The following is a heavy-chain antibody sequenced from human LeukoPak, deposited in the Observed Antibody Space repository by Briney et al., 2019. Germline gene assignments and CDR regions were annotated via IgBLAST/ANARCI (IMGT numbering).Heavy chain of an antibody. CDR3: ARVWYSSSRYFDY. Sequence: GGSLRLSCAASGFTFSSYSMNWVRQAPGKGLEWVSSISSSSSYIYYADSVKGRFTISRDNAKNSLYLQMNSLRAEDTAVYYCARVWYSSSRYFDYWGQGTLVTVSS. D-gene: IGHD6-6*01. CDR1: GFTFSSYS. J-gene: IGHJ4*02. CDR2: ISSSSSYI. V-gene: IGHV3-21*01.